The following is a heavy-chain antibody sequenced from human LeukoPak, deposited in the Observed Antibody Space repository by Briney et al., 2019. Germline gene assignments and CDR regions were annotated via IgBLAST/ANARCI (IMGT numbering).Heavy chain of an antibody. CDR1: GFTFSSYS. D-gene: IGHD3-22*01. Sequence: GGSLRLSCAASGFTFSSYSMNWVRQAPGKGLEWVSYISSSSTIYYADSVKGRFTISRDNAKNSLYLQMNSLRAEDTAVYYCARDRDYYDSGDAFDIWGQGTMVTVSS. CDR2: ISSSSTI. V-gene: IGHV3-48*01. J-gene: IGHJ3*02. CDR3: ARDRDYYDSGDAFDI.